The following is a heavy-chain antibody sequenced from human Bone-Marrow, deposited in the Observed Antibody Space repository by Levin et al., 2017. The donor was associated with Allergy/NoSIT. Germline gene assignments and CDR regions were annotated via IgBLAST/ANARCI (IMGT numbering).Heavy chain of an antibody. J-gene: IGHJ5*02. Sequence: SVKVSCKASGGTFSSYAISWVRQAPGQGLEWMGRIIPILGIANYAQKFQGRVTITADKSTSTAYMELSSLRSEDTAVYYCARDRVLIFGVVIFPLGPPRKLSPDRRNWFDPWGQGTLVTVSS. D-gene: IGHD3-3*01. CDR3: ARDRVLIFGVVIFPLGPPRKLSPDRRNWFDP. CDR2: IIPILGIA. V-gene: IGHV1-69*04. CDR1: GGTFSSYA.